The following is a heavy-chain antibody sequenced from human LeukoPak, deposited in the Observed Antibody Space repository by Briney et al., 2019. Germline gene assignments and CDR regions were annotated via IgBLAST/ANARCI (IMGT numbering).Heavy chain of an antibody. D-gene: IGHD6-13*01. Sequence: GASVKVSCKASGYTFTDYYMHWVRQAPGQGLEWMGWISAYNGNTNYAQKLQGRVTMTTDTSTSTAYMELRSLRSDDTAVYYCARGRIAAAGTDFDYWGQGTLVTVSS. CDR2: ISAYNGNT. V-gene: IGHV1-18*04. CDR3: ARGRIAAAGTDFDY. CDR1: GYTFTDYY. J-gene: IGHJ4*02.